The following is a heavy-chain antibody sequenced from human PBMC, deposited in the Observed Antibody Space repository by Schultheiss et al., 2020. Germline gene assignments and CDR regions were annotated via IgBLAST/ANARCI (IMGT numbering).Heavy chain of an antibody. Sequence: GESLKISFAASGFTVSSNYMSWVRQAPGKGLEWVSVIYSGGSTYYADSVKGRFTISRDNSKNTLYLQMNSLRAEDTAVYYCARDVARSSGWYSYYYGMDVWGQGTTVTVSS. J-gene: IGHJ6*02. D-gene: IGHD6-19*01. V-gene: IGHV3-66*01. CDR3: ARDVARSSGWYSYYYGMDV. CDR2: IYSGGST. CDR1: GFTVSSNY.